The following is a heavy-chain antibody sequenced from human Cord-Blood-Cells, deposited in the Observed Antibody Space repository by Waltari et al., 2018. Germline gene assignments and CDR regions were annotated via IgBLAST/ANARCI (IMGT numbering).Heavy chain of an antibody. D-gene: IGHD3-10*02. J-gene: IGHJ4*02. V-gene: IGHV1-24*01. CDR3: ATLLFGELLYYFDY. CDR1: GYTLTELS. CDR2: FDPEDGET. Sequence: QVQLVQSGAEVKKPGASVKVSCKVSGYTLTELSMHWVRQAPGKGLEWMGGFDPEDGETIYAQKFQGRGTMTEDTATDPAYMELSSLRSEGPAVYYCATLLFGELLYYFDYWGQGTLVTVSS.